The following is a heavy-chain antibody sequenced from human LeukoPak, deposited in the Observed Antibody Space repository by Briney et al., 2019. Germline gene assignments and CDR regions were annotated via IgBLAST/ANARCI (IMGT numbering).Heavy chain of an antibody. CDR2: IYSGGST. CDR3: ARAEERFLEWLPLPDAFDI. CDR1: GFTFSSYA. Sequence: GGSLRLSCAASGFTFSSYAMSWVRQAPGKGLEWVSVIYSGGSTYYADSVKGRFTISRDNAKNSLYLQMNSLRAEDTAVYYCARAEERFLEWLPLPDAFDIWGQGTMVTVSS. D-gene: IGHD3-3*01. V-gene: IGHV3-66*01. J-gene: IGHJ3*02.